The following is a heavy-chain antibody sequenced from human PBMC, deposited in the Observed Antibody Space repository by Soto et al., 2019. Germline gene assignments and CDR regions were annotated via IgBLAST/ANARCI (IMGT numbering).Heavy chain of an antibody. Sequence: QVQLQESVPGLVKPSQTLSLTCTVSGGSISSDNYLWSWVRQSPGKGLEWIAYIRHTGSAYYNPSLESRTTISVDTPNNQFSLKLSSVTAADTAVYYCAREVHRVGVSDAFDIWGQGTMVTVSS. J-gene: IGHJ3*02. CDR3: AREVHRVGVSDAFDI. CDR1: GGSISSDNYL. CDR2: IRHTGSA. V-gene: IGHV4-30-4*01. D-gene: IGHD1-26*01.